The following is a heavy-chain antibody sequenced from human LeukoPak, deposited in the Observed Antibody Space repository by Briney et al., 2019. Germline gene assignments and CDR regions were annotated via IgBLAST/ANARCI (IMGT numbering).Heavy chain of an antibody. CDR3: ARAVYSSSWENFDY. CDR2: INPNSGGT. CDR1: GYTFTGYY. V-gene: IGHV1-2*02. J-gene: IGHJ4*02. Sequence: ASVKVSCKASGYTFTGYYMHWVRQAPGQGLEWMGWINPNSGGTNYAQKFQGRVTMTRDTSISTACMELSRLRSDDTAVYYCARAVYSSSWENFDYWGQGTLVTVSS. D-gene: IGHD6-13*01.